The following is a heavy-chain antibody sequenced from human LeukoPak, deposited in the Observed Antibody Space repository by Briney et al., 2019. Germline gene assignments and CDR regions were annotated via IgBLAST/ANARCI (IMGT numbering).Heavy chain of an antibody. D-gene: IGHD6-13*01. CDR2: IYYTGNT. CDR3: ARSGIAPNWFDP. Sequence: SETLSLTCSVSGDSIIGYYWGWIRQPPGKGLEWIGNIYYTGNTYYNSSLKSRVTISLDTSKNQFSLKLSSVTAADTAVYYCARSGIAPNWFDPWGQGTLVTVSS. CDR1: GDSIIGYY. J-gene: IGHJ5*02. V-gene: IGHV4-38-2*02.